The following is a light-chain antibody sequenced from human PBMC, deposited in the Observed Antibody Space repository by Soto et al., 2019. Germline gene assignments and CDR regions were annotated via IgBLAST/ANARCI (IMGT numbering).Light chain of an antibody. Sequence: DIVMTQSPASLAVSLGERATINYKSSQSLLNSANDKIHLAWYQQKPGQPPKLLIWRASTRDSGVPDRFSGSGSGTDFTLTLSSLQAEDVATYYCQQYFSAHLTFGGGTKVEI. CDR3: QQYFSAHLT. CDR1: QSLLNSANDKIH. J-gene: IGKJ4*01. V-gene: IGKV4-1*01. CDR2: RAS.